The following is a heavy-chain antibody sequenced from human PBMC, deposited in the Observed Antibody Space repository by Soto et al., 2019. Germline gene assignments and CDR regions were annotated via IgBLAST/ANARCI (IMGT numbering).Heavy chain of an antibody. CDR2: INSDATST. CDR3: ARGRECIQPIDY. V-gene: IGHV3-74*01. Sequence: PGGSLRLSCAASGFTFSTYWMHWVRQAPGKGLVWVSRINSDATSTTYADSVRGRFTISRDNAKNTLYLQMDSLRAEDTAVYYCARGRECIQPIDYWGQGTLVTVS. D-gene: IGHD5-18*01. J-gene: IGHJ4*02. CDR1: GFTFSTYW.